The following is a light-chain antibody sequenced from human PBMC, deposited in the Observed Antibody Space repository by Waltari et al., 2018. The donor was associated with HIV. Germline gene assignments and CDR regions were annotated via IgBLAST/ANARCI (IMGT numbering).Light chain of an antibody. V-gene: IGLV1-44*01. CDR2: SNN. CDR3: AAWDDSLNGVV. J-gene: IGLJ2*01. Sequence: QSVLTQPPSASATPGQRVTIPCSGSSSNIGSNTVNWYQQLPGTAPKLLIYSNNHRPSGVPDRFSGSKSGTSASLAISGLQSEDEADYYCAAWDDSLNGVVFGGGTKLTVL. CDR1: SSNIGSNT.